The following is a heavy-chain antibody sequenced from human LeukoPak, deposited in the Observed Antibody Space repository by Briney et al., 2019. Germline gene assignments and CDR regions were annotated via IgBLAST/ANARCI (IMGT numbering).Heavy chain of an antibody. CDR3: AKTLHGYEHGGGAFDP. J-gene: IGHJ5*02. CDR2: IWYDGSNK. Sequence: GSLRLSCAASGFPFSSYGMHWVRQAPGKGLEWVAVIWYDGSNKYYADSVKGRFTISRDNSKNTLYLQMNSLRAEDTAVYYCAKTLHGYEHGGGAFDPWGQGTLVTVSS. D-gene: IGHD1-1*01. CDR1: GFPFSSYG. V-gene: IGHV3-33*06.